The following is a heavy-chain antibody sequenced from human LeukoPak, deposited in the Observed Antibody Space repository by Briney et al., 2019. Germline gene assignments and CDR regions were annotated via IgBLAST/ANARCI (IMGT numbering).Heavy chain of an antibody. Sequence: GGSLRLSCAASGFTFSSYAMSWVRQAPGKGLEGVSAISGSGGSPYYADSVKGRFTISRDNSKNTLYLQMNSLKTEDTAVYYCTTDFEAVAGPFDYWGQGTLVTVSS. CDR3: TTDFEAVAGPFDY. CDR2: ISGSGGSP. J-gene: IGHJ4*02. D-gene: IGHD6-19*01. V-gene: IGHV3-23*01. CDR1: GFTFSSYA.